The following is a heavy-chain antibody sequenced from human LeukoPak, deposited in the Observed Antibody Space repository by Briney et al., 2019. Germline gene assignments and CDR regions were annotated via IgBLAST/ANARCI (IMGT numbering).Heavy chain of an antibody. CDR2: MSSSDDGR. J-gene: IGHJ4*02. Sequence: GGSLRPSCATSGFSFSSYAMSWVRQAPGKGLEWVSAMSSSDDGRYYAASVRGRFTISRDTSRSTLYLQMNSLRAEDAAVYYCAKAPVTTCSGAYCYPFDYWGQGTLVTVSS. CDR1: GFSFSSYA. CDR3: AKAPVTTCSGAYCYPFDY. V-gene: IGHV3-23*01. D-gene: IGHD2-15*01.